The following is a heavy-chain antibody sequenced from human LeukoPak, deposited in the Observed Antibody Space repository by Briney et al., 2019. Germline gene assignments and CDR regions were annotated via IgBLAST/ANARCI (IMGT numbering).Heavy chain of an antibody. J-gene: IGHJ6*03. CDR1: GYRFTGYH. CDR3: ARDGFRVTTTFTYYYYYYMDV. D-gene: IGHD4-11*01. V-gene: IGHV1-2*02. Sequence: ASVKVSCKASGYRFTGYHVHWVRQAPGQGLEWMGLINPHTGATNYAQKFQGRVTMTRDTSVSTASMELNRLKSDDTAVYYCARDGFRVTTTFTYYYYYYMDVWGEGTTVTVSS. CDR2: INPHTGAT.